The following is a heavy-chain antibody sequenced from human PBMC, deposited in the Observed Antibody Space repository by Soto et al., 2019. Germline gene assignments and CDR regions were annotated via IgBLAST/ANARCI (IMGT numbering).Heavy chain of an antibody. D-gene: IGHD3-9*01. CDR2: INPSGGST. J-gene: IGHJ4*02. CDR1: GYTFTSYY. CDR3: DRGSGDILTGYYIDY. V-gene: IGHV1-46*03. Sequence: GASVKVSCKASGYTFTSYYMHWVRQAPGQGLEWMGIINPSGGSTSYAQKFQGRVTMTRDTSTSTVYMELSSLRSEDTAVYYCDRGSGDILTGYYIDYWGQGTLVTVSS.